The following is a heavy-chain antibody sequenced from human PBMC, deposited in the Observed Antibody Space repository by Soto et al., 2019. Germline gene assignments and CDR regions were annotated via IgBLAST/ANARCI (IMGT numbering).Heavy chain of an antibody. CDR2: ISGSGGST. CDR1: GFTFSGYA. Sequence: GGSLRLSCAASGFTFSGYAMSWVRQAPGKGLEWVSAISGSGGSTYYADSVKGRFTISRDNSKNTLYLQMNSLRAEDTAVYYCAKTGLDYYDSSGYYHFDYWGQGTLVTVSS. D-gene: IGHD3-22*01. J-gene: IGHJ4*02. V-gene: IGHV3-23*01. CDR3: AKTGLDYYDSSGYYHFDY.